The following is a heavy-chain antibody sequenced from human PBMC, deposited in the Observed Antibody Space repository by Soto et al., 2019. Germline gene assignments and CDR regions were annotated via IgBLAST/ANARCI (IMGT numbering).Heavy chain of an antibody. D-gene: IGHD1-7*01. V-gene: IGHV1-69*06. J-gene: IGHJ5*02. CDR1: GGTFSSYA. CDR3: ARVPNWNYGGYNWFDP. CDR2: IIPIFGTA. Sequence: AASVKVSCKASGGTFSSYAISWVRQAPGQGLEWMGGIIPIFGTANYAQKFQGRVTITADKSTSTAYMELSSLRSEDTAVYYCARVPNWNYGGYNWFDPWGQGTLVTVSS.